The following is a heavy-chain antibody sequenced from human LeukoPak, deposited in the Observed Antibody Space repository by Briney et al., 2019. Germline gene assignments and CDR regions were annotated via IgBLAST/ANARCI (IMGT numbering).Heavy chain of an antibody. Sequence: ASVKVSCKASGYTFISYDINWVRQAPGQGLEWMGWINPNSGGTNYAQKFQGRVTMTRDTSISTAYMDLSRLRSDDTAVYFCARGGLPIYYYYMDVWGKGTTVTVSS. J-gene: IGHJ6*03. CDR3: ARGGLPIYYYYMDV. CDR2: INPNSGGT. V-gene: IGHV1-2*02. D-gene: IGHD4-11*01. CDR1: GYTFISYD.